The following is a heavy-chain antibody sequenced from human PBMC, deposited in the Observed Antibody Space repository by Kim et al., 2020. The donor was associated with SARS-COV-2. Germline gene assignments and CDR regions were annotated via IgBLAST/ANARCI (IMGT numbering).Heavy chain of an antibody. J-gene: IGHJ6*02. V-gene: IGHV3-21*01. Sequence: YGESVKGGFTVSRDNAKNTLYLQRDSLRVEDTAVYYCAGDRTSHFRGMDVWGQGTTVTVAS. CDR3: AGDRTSHFRGMDV.